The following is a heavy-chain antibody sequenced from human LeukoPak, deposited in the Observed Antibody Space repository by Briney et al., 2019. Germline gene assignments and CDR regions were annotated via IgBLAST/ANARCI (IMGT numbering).Heavy chain of an antibody. CDR3: ARASDYGDYGFGALGY. V-gene: IGHV1-2*02. CDR2: INPNSGGT. J-gene: IGHJ4*02. CDR1: GYTFTGYY. Sequence: ASVKVSCKASGYTFTGYYMFWVRQAPGQGLEWMGWINPNSGGTNYAQKFQGRVTMTSDTSISTGYMELSRLRSDDTAVYYCARASDYGDYGFGALGYWGQGTLVTVSS. D-gene: IGHD4-17*01.